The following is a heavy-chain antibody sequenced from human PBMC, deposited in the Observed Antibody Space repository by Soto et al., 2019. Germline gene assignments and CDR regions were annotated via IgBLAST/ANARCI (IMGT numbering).Heavy chain of an antibody. Sequence: GGSLRLSCTASGFTFGDYAMSWVRQAPGKGLEWVGFIRSKAYGGTTEYAASVKGRFTISRYDSKSIAYLQMNSLKTEDTAVYYCTRLPSQYYYDSSGYSLDYWGQGTLVTVSS. J-gene: IGHJ4*02. CDR2: IRSKAYGGTT. CDR1: GFTFGDYA. CDR3: TRLPSQYYYDSSGYSLDY. V-gene: IGHV3-49*04. D-gene: IGHD3-22*01.